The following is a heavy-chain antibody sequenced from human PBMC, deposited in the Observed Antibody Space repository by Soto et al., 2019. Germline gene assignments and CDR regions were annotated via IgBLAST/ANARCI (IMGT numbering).Heavy chain of an antibody. J-gene: IGHJ6*02. Sequence: PGGSLRLSCAASGCTFSSYAMRWVRQAPGKGLEWVAVISYDGSNKYYADSVKGRFTISRDNSKNTLYLQMNSLRAEDTAVYYCARDSPGEIFGVVTSTPPRYMDVWGQGTTVTVSS. CDR3: ARDSPGEIFGVVTSTPPRYMDV. CDR1: GCTFSSYA. D-gene: IGHD3-3*01. CDR2: ISYDGSNK. V-gene: IGHV3-30-3*01.